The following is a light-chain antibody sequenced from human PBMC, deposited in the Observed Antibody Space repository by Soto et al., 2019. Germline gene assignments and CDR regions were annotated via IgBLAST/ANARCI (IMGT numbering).Light chain of an antibody. Sequence: DIQMTQSPSSLSASVGDRVTITCQARQDISNYLNWYQKKPGKGPELLIYDASKLETGVPSRFSGSGSGTDFTFTINSLQPEDFATYYCQQYESLPPTFGQGTRLEIK. V-gene: IGKV1-33*01. CDR1: QDISNY. CDR3: QQYESLPPT. J-gene: IGKJ5*01. CDR2: DAS.